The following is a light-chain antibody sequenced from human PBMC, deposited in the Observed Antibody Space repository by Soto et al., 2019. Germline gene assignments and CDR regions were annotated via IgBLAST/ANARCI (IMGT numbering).Light chain of an antibody. Sequence: EIVLTQSPGTLSLSPGERATLSCRASQSVSSSYLAWYQQKPGQAPRLLIYGASSRATGIPDRFSGSGSGTDFTLTISSLEPEDFAVYYCQQYGSSLGVTFGGGTKVAIK. V-gene: IGKV3-20*01. CDR3: QQYGSSLGVT. J-gene: IGKJ4*01. CDR1: QSVSSSY. CDR2: GAS.